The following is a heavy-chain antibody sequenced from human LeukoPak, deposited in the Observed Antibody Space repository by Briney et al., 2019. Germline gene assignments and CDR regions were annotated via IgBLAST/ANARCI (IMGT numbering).Heavy chain of an antibody. D-gene: IGHD2-2*01. CDR3: ARLKDIGVLPGTPYFDY. Sequence: SETLSLTRTVSGGSISSSSYYWGWVRQPPGKGLEWIGNIYYSGSTYYNPSLKSRVTISVDTSKNQFSLKLSSVTAADTAVYYCARLKDIGVLPGTPYFDYWGQGTLVTVSS. J-gene: IGHJ4*02. CDR2: IYYSGST. V-gene: IGHV4-39*01. CDR1: GGSISSSSYY.